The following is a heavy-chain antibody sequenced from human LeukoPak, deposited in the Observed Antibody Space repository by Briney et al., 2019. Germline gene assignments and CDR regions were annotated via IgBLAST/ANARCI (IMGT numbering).Heavy chain of an antibody. D-gene: IGHD5-24*01. J-gene: IGHJ4*02. Sequence: GGSLRLSCAASGFMFSSNWMSWVRLAPGKGLEWVANIKEDGVETYYVDSVKGRFTISRDNAKNSLYLQMNSLRVEDTAVYYCAKEGRSLQTYWGQGTLVTVSS. V-gene: IGHV3-7*03. CDR1: GFMFSSNW. CDR2: IKEDGVET. CDR3: AKEGRSLQTY.